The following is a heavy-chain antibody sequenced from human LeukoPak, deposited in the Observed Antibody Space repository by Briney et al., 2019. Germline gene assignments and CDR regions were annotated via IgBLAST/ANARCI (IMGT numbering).Heavy chain of an antibody. Sequence: SETLSLTCTVSGGSISSYYWSWIRQPPGKGLEWIGYIYYSGSTNYNPSLKSRVTISEDTSKNQFSLKLSSVTAADTAVYYCARGPSILLWFGELSWFDPWGQGTLVTVSS. V-gene: IGHV4-59*01. D-gene: IGHD3-10*01. CDR2: IYYSGST. CDR1: GGSISSYY. J-gene: IGHJ5*02. CDR3: ARGPSILLWFGELSWFDP.